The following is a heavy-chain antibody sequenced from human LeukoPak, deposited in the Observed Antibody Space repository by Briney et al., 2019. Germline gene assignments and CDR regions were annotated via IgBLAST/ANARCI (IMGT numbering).Heavy chain of an antibody. CDR1: GFTVSSNY. V-gene: IGHV3-66*04. D-gene: IGHD4-17*01. CDR2: IYSGGST. Sequence: GGSLRLSCAASGFTVSSNYMSWVRQAPGKGLEWVSVIYSGGSTYYADSVKGRFTISRDNSKNTLYLQMNSLRAEDTAVYYCARLQVTLRYDAFDIWGQGTMVTVSS. CDR3: ARLQVTLRYDAFDI. J-gene: IGHJ3*02.